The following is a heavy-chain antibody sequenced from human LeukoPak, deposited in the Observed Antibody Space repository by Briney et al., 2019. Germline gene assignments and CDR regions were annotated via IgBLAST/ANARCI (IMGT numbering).Heavy chain of an antibody. CDR3: ASSINYDYVWGSYRVVDY. Sequence: PSETLSLTCTVSGFSISSTSYYWGWIRQSPGKGLEWIGSIYYSGSTYYNPSLKSRVTISVDTSKNQFSLKLSSVTAADTAVYYCASSINYDYVWGSYRVVDYWGQGTLVTVSS. D-gene: IGHD3-16*02. CDR2: IYYSGST. V-gene: IGHV4-39*07. CDR1: GFSISSTSYY. J-gene: IGHJ4*02.